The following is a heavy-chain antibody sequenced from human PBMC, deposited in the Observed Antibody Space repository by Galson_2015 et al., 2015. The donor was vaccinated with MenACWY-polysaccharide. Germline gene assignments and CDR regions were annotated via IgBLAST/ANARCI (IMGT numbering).Heavy chain of an antibody. CDR3: ATATHQGEGAAPDTGY. CDR2: ISSSSSYI. CDR1: GFTFSSYS. J-gene: IGHJ4*02. Sequence: SLRLSCAASGFTFSSYSMNWVRQAPGKGLEWVSYISSSSSYIYYADSVKGRFTISRDNAKNSLYLQMNSLRAEDTAVYYCATATHQGEGAAPDTGYWGQGTLVTVSS. D-gene: IGHD5-18*01. V-gene: IGHV3-21*01.